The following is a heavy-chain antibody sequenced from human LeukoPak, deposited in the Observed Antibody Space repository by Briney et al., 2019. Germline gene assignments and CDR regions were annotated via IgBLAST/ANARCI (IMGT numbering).Heavy chain of an antibody. CDR1: GGSITSPDFY. Sequence: SETLSLTCNGSGGSITSPDFYWHWIRQPPGEGLEWIGSLYFSGRTYYNPSLQSRVSISVDTSKNQFSLKLSSVTAADTAVYYCVRGRYSSGWFKDKNWFDPWGQGIPVTVSS. V-gene: IGHV4-39*07. CDR3: VRGRYSSGWFKDKNWFDP. CDR2: LYFSGRT. J-gene: IGHJ5*02. D-gene: IGHD6-13*01.